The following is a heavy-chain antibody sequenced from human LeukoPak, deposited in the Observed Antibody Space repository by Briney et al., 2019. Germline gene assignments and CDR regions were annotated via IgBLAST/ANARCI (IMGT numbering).Heavy chain of an antibody. D-gene: IGHD6-6*01. V-gene: IGHV3-23*01. Sequence: QTGGSLRLSCAASGFTFSSYAMSWVRQAPGKGLERVSAISGSGGSTYYADSVEGRFTISRDNSKNTLSLQMNSLRAEDTALYYCAKELRQLGQKYNWFDPWGQGTLVTVSS. CDR3: AKELRQLGQKYNWFDP. CDR2: ISGSGGST. J-gene: IGHJ5*02. CDR1: GFTFSSYA.